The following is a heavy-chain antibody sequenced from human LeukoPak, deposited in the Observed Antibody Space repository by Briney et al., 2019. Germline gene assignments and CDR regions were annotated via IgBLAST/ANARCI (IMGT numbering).Heavy chain of an antibody. D-gene: IGHD1-26*01. J-gene: IGHJ4*02. Sequence: PGRSLRLSCAASGFTFSSYGMHWVRQAPGKGLEWVAVIWYDGSNKYYADSVKGRFTISRDNSKNTLYLQMNSLRAEDTAVYYCAKDPNGSWSFDYWGQGTLVTVSS. CDR2: IWYDGSNK. CDR1: GFTFSSYG. CDR3: AKDPNGSWSFDY. V-gene: IGHV3-33*06.